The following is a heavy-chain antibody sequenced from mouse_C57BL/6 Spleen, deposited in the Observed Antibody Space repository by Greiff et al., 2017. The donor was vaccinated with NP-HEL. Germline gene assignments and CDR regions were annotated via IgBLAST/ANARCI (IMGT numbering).Heavy chain of an antibody. CDR3: ARSGVTTGAMDY. J-gene: IGHJ4*01. Sequence: QVQLQQSGAELVRPGTSVKMSCKASGYTFTNYWIGWAKQRPGHGLEWIGDIYPGGGYTNYNEKFKGKATLTADKSSSTAYMQFSSLTSEDSAIYYCARSGVTTGAMDYWGQGTSVAVSS. V-gene: IGHV1-63*01. CDR1: GYTFTNYW. CDR2: IYPGGGYT. D-gene: IGHD2-2*01.